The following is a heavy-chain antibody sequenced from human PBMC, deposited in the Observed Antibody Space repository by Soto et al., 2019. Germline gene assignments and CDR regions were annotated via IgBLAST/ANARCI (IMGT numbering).Heavy chain of an antibody. CDR2: INAGNGNT. D-gene: IGHD3-22*01. V-gene: IGHV1-3*01. Sequence: ASVKVSCKASGYTFTIYAMHCVRQSPLQRLEWMGCINAGNGNTKYSQKFQGRVTITRDTSASTAYMELSSLRSEDTAVYYCASDSSAGGYRYYYYYGMDVWGQGTTVTVSS. CDR3: ASDSSAGGYRYYYYYGMDV. CDR1: GYTFTIYA. J-gene: IGHJ6*02.